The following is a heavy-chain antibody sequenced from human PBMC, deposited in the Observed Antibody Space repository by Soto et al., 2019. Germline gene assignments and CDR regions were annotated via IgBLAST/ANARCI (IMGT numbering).Heavy chain of an antibody. CDR2: IYYSGST. D-gene: IGHD6-13*01. J-gene: IGHJ4*02. V-gene: IGHV4-59*08. CDR1: GGSISSYY. Sequence: QVQLQESGPGLVKPSETLSLTCTVSGGSISSYYWSWIRQPPGKGLEWIGYIYYSGSTNYNPSLKSRITIPVDTPKNQSSLKLSSVTAADTAVYYCASQVRQQLVPSYYFDYWGQGTLFTVSS. CDR3: ASQVRQQLVPSYYFDY.